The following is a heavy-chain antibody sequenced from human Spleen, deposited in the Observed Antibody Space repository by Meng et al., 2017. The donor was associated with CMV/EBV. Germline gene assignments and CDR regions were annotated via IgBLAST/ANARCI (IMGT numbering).Heavy chain of an antibody. V-gene: IGHV3-23*01. CDR2: ISGSGENT. J-gene: IGHJ4*02. Sequence: FSNSAVGWVRQAPGKGLEYVSVISGSGENTYYADSVKGRFTISRDNSKNTLFLQMSSLRAEDTAVYYCAKDKLPNRYCSRTSCYPFDYWGQGTLVTVSS. CDR3: AKDKLPNRYCSRTSCYPFDY. CDR1: FSNSA. D-gene: IGHD2-2*01.